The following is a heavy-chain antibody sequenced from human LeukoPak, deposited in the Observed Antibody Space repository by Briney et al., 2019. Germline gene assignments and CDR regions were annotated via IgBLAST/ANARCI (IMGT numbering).Heavy chain of an antibody. CDR3: ARGQQHPTTHEYYFDY. V-gene: IGHV3-21*01. J-gene: IGHJ4*02. CDR1: GFTFSSYS. CDR2: ICSSSSYI. D-gene: IGHD1-26*01. Sequence: GGSLRLSCAASGFTFSSYSMNWVRQAPGKGLEWVSSICSSSSYIYYADSVKGRFTISRDNAKNSLYLQMNSLRAEDTAVYYCARGQQHPTTHEYYFDYWGQGTLVTVSS.